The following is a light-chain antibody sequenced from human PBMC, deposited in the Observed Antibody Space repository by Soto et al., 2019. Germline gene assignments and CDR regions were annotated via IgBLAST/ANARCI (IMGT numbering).Light chain of an antibody. J-gene: IGLJ1*01. CDR1: SSDVGGYNY. CDR3: SSYTSSSTLV. V-gene: IGLV2-14*01. CDR2: DVS. Sequence: QSALTQPASVSWSPGRSITISCTGTSSDVGGYNYVSWYQQHPGKAPKLMIYDVSNRPSGVSNRFSGSKSGNTASLTISGLQAEDEADYYCSSYTSSSTLVFGTGTKVTVL.